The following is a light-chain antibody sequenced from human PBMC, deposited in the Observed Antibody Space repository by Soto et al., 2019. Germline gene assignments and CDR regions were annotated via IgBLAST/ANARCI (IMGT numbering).Light chain of an antibody. CDR2: EVS. J-gene: IGLJ1*01. CDR1: SSDVGAYNY. V-gene: IGLV2-14*01. Sequence: QSALTQPASVSGSPGQSITISCTGTSSDVGAYNYVSWYQQHPGKAPKLMIYEVSNRPSGVSNRFSGSKSGNTASLTISGLQAEDEADYYCNSYPTISTGVFGTGTKLTVL. CDR3: NSYPTISTGV.